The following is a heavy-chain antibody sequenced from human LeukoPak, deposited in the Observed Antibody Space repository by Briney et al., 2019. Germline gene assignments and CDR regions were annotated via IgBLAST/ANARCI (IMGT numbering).Heavy chain of an antibody. CDR2: FSSSSSYI. D-gene: IGHD3-10*01. V-gene: IGHV3-21*01. CDR3: ARDTMVRGVIISYYYYGMDV. J-gene: IGHJ6*04. Sequence: PGGSLRLSCEASGLTFSSYRMNWVRQAPGKGLEWVSSFSSSSSYIYYADSVKGRFTISRDNAKNSLYLQMSSLRAEDTAVYYCARDTMVRGVIISYYYYGMDVWGKGTTVTVSS. CDR1: GLTFSSYR.